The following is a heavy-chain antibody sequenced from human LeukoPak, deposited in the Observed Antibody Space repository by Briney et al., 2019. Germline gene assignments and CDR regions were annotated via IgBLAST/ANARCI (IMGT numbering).Heavy chain of an antibody. J-gene: IGHJ4*02. CDR1: GFTFSSYS. D-gene: IGHD2-2*01. CDR3: ARGPAANYCTSTSCYEDY. CDR2: ISSSSSTI. V-gene: IGHV3-48*01. Sequence: GGSLRLSCAASGFTFSSYSMNWVRQAPGKGLEWVSYISSSSSTIYYADSVKGRFTISRDNAKNSLYLQMNSLRAEDTAVYYCARGPAANYCTSTSCYEDYWGQGTLVTVSS.